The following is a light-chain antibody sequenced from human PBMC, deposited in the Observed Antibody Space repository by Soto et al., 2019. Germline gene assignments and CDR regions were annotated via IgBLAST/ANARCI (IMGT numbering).Light chain of an antibody. J-gene: IGKJ3*01. Sequence: EIVLTQSPATLSLSPGERATLSCRASQSVSSYLAWYQQKPGQAPRLLIYDTSKRATGIPARFSVSGSGTDFTLTISSLEPEDFAVYYCQQRTNWPRSFTFGPATKVDIK. CDR2: DTS. CDR3: QQRTNWPRSFT. V-gene: IGKV3-11*01. CDR1: QSVSSY.